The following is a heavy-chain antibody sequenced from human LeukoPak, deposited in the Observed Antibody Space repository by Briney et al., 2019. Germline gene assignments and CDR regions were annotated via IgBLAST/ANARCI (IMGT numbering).Heavy chain of an antibody. CDR1: GFTFSSYS. Sequence: MPGGSLRLSCAASGFTFSSYSMNWVRQAPGKGLEWVSSISSGSSYIYYADSVRGRFTISRDNAKNSLFLQMNSLRAEDTAVYYCARDGLQNDFWSGYPIDYWGQGTLVTVSS. J-gene: IGHJ4*02. V-gene: IGHV3-21*01. CDR2: ISSGSSYI. D-gene: IGHD3-3*01. CDR3: ARDGLQNDFWSGYPIDY.